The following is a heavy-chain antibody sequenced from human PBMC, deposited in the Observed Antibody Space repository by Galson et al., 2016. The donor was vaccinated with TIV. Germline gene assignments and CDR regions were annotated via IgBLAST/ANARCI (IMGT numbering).Heavy chain of an antibody. V-gene: IGHV4-59*01. J-gene: IGHJ6*03. CDR3: ARDKSGFETVDRFYYYMEA. CDR2: AYYSGST. CDR1: GGSISTYY. Sequence: ETLSLPCRVSGGSISTYYWTWIRQPPGKGLEWIGHAYYSGSTDYNPSLKSRVTISIDRSKNQFSLKLTSVTAADTAVYYCARDKSGFETVDRFYYYMEAWGKGTTVIVSS. D-gene: IGHD1-26*01.